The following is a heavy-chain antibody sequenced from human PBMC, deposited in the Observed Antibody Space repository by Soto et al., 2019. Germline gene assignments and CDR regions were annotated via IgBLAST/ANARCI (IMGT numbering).Heavy chain of an antibody. Sequence: SETLSLTCAVYCGSFSGYYWSWIRQPPGKGLEWIGEINHSGSTNYNPSLKSRVTISVDTSKNQFSLKLSSVTAADTAVYYCARRGYCSGGSCYSIRYYYYYYMDVWGKGTTVTVSS. D-gene: IGHD2-15*01. CDR2: INHSGST. V-gene: IGHV4-34*01. J-gene: IGHJ6*03. CDR3: ARRGYCSGGSCYSIRYYYYYYMDV. CDR1: CGSFSGYY.